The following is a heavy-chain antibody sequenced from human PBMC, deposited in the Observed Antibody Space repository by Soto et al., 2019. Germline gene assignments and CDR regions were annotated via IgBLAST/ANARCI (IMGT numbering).Heavy chain of an antibody. CDR2: TYYRSKWHS. CDR3: ARSGAGGYIDY. CDR1: GDSSPSNNAA. J-gene: IGHJ4*02. V-gene: IGHV6-1*01. D-gene: IGHD3-22*01. Sequence: PSPTLSLTCSISGDSSPSNNAAWNWIRQSPSRGLEWLGRTYYRSKWHSGHAVSVRSRISISPDTTKNLFSLQLNSVTPEDTAVYCCARSGAGGYIDYWGRGTLVTFS.